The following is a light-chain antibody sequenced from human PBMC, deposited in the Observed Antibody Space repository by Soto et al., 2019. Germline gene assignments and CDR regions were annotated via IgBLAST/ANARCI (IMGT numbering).Light chain of an antibody. CDR1: QTISSW. CDR2: DAS. J-gene: IGKJ1*01. CDR3: QQYDSSSWT. V-gene: IGKV1-5*01. Sequence: IQMTQSPSTLSGSVGDRVTITCRASQTISSWLAWYQQKPGKAPKLLIYDASSLESGVPSRFSGSGSGTEFTLTISSLQTDDFATYYCQQYDSSSWTFGQGTKVDIK.